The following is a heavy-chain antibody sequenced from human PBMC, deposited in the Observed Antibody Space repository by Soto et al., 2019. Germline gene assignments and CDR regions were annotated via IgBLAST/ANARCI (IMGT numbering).Heavy chain of an antibody. CDR1: GGTFNSYT. CDR2: FIPILGTS. D-gene: IGHD3-22*01. CDR3: ARVNYYGNSDYLDY. J-gene: IGHJ4*02. Sequence: QVQLVQSGAAVKKPGSSVKVSCQAFGGTFNSYTINWERQAPGQGLEWMGVFIPILGTSNYAQKFQGRVTLTADKSSSTAFMELGSLRSEDTAVFYCARVNYYGNSDYLDYWGQGTQVTVTP. V-gene: IGHV1-69*06.